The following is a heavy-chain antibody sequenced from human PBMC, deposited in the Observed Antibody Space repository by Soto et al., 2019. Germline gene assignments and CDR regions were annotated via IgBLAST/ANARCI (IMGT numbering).Heavy chain of an antibody. Sequence: PGGSLRLSCAASGFTFSDYYMSWIRQAPGKGLEWVSYISSSGSTIYYADSVKGRFTISRDNAKNSLYLQMNSLRAEDTAVYYCARGHRDGYSYGYDPFLDYWGQGTLVTVYS. CDR2: ISSSGSTI. V-gene: IGHV3-11*01. D-gene: IGHD5-18*01. CDR1: GFTFSDYY. CDR3: ARGHRDGYSYGYDPFLDY. J-gene: IGHJ4*02.